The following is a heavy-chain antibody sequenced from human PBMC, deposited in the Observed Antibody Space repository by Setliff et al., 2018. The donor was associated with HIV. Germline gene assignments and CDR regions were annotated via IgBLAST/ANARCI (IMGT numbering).Heavy chain of an antibody. Sequence: ASVKVSCKASGSSFTSYGLNWVRQAPGQGLEWMGWISVYNGYTNYAQKVRDRVTMTADTSTSTAYMELRSLRSDDTAVYYCARAYDILPGYFDYWGQGTLVTVSS. CDR1: GSSFTSYG. D-gene: IGHD3-9*01. V-gene: IGHV1-18*01. J-gene: IGHJ4*02. CDR2: ISVYNGYT. CDR3: ARAYDILPGYFDY.